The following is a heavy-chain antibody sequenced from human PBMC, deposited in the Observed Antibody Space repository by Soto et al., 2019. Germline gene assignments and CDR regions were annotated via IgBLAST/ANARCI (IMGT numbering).Heavy chain of an antibody. CDR2: IDWDGDK. V-gene: IGHV2-70*01. J-gene: IGHJ6*01. CDR1: GFSLSTSGMC. CDR3: ARLVVVADTYYYGMEV. Sequence: GPTLVNPTQTLTLTCTFSGFSLSTSGMCVSWIRQPPGKALEWLALIDWDGDKYYSTSLKTRLTISKDTSKNQVVLTMTNMDPVDTATYYCARLVVVADTYYYGMEVWGQGTTVTVSS. D-gene: IGHD2-15*01.